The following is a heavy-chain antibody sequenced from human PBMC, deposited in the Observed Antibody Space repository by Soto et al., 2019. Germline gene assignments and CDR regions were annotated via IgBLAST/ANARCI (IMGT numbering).Heavy chain of an antibody. J-gene: IGHJ6*03. CDR2: ISWNSGSI. D-gene: IGHD1-26*01. CDR3: AKDFAGHKWDVPYYYYMDV. V-gene: IGHV3-9*01. CDR1: GFTFDDYA. Sequence: GGSLRLSCAASGFTFDDYAMHWVRQAPGKGLEWVSGISWNSGSIGYADSVKGRFTISRDNAKNSLYLQMNSLRAEDTALYYCAKDFAGHKWDVPYYYYMDVWGKGTTVTVSS.